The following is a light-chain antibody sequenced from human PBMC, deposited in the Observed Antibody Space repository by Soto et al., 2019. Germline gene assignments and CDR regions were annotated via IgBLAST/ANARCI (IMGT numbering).Light chain of an antibody. CDR3: AAWDDSLNARNWV. CDR1: SSNIGTNS. CDR2: TNN. V-gene: IGLV1-44*01. J-gene: IGLJ3*02. Sequence: QSVLTQPPSASGTPGQRVTISCSGSSSNIGTNSVNWYQQLPGTAPKLLIYTNNQRPSGVPDRFSGSKSGTSASLAISGLQSEDEADYYCAAWDDSLNARNWVFGGGTKVTVL.